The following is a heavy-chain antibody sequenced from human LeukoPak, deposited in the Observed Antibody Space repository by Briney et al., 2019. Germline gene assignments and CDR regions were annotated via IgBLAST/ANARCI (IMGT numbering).Heavy chain of an antibody. J-gene: IGHJ3*02. V-gene: IGHV4-34*01. CDR3: ARGGRPIFGVVIIEEDAFDI. CDR2: FILSGST. CDR1: GGCFSGYY. Sequence: SETLSLTCAVYGGCFSGYYWTWIRQPPAPGLALLGAFILSGSTNYNPSLKSRVTVSVDTSKNQFSLKLSSVTAADTAVYYCARGGRPIFGVVIIEEDAFDIWGQGTMVTVSS. D-gene: IGHD3-3*01.